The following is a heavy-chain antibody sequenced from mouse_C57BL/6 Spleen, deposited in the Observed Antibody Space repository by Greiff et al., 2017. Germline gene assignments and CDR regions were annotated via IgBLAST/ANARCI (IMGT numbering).Heavy chain of an antibody. V-gene: IGHV5-16*01. Sequence: EVHLVESEGGLVQPGSSMKLSCTASGFTFSDYYMAWVRQGPEKGLEWVANINSDGSSTYYLDSLKSRFIISRDNAKNILYLQMSSLKSEDTATYYCARDYGYDDYFDYWGQGTTLTVSS. D-gene: IGHD2-2*01. CDR2: INSDGSST. J-gene: IGHJ2*01. CDR1: GFTFSDYY. CDR3: ARDYGYDDYFDY.